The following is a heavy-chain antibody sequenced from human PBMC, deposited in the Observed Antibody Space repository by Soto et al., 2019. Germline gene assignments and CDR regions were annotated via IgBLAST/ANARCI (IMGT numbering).Heavy chain of an antibody. CDR1: GGSFSGYY. J-gene: IGHJ6*03. CDR2: INHSGST. CDR3: AREDGVTRDYYYYMDV. V-gene: IGHV4-34*01. Sequence: SETLSLTCAVYGGSFSGYYWSWIRQPPGKGLEWIGEINHSGSTNYNPSLKSRVTISVDTSKNQFSLKLSSVTAADTAVYYCAREDGVTRDYYYYMDVWGKGTTVTVSS. D-gene: IGHD2-21*02.